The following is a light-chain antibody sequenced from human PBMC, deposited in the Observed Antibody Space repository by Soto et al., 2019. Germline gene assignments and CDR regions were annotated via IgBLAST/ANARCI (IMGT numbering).Light chain of an antibody. CDR3: QQFNSYPIT. V-gene: IGKV1-13*02. J-gene: IGKJ5*01. Sequence: AIPLTQSPSSLSASVGDRVTITCRASQGISSALAGYQQKPGKAPKLLIYDASSLESGVPSRFSGSGSGTDFTLTISSLQPEDFATYYCQQFNSYPITFGQGTRLEIK. CDR2: DAS. CDR1: QGISSA.